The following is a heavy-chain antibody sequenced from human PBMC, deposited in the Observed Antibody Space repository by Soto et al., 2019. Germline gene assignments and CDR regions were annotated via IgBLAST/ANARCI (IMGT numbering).Heavy chain of an antibody. D-gene: IGHD3-22*01. J-gene: IGHJ4*02. CDR1: GGSISSGDYY. Sequence: SETLSLTCTVSGGSISSGDYYWSWIRQPPWKGLEWIGYIYYSGSTYYNPSLKSRVTISVDTSKNQFSLKLSSVTAADTAVYYCAREPYDSSGSSFDYWGQGTLVTV. V-gene: IGHV4-30-4*01. CDR2: IYYSGST. CDR3: AREPYDSSGSSFDY.